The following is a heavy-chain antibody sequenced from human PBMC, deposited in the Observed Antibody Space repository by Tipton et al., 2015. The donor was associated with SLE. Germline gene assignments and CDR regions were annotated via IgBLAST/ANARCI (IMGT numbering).Heavy chain of an antibody. CDR2: IYHSGST. J-gene: IGHJ4*02. Sequence: GSLRLSCAASGFTVSNNYMIWVRQAPGKGLEWIGSIYHSGSTYYNPSLKSRVTISVDMSKNQFSLKLTSVTAADTAVYYCVRGVASWGQGTLVTVSS. CDR3: VRGVAS. V-gene: IGHV4-38-2*01. CDR1: GFTVSNNY.